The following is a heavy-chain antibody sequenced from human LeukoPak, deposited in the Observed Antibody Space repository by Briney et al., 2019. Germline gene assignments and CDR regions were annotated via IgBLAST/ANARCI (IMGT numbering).Heavy chain of an antibody. D-gene: IGHD2-2*01. V-gene: IGHV1-2*02. CDR2: INPNSGGT. CDR3: ARDWGYCSSTSCPGAYNWFDP. Sequence: ASVKVSCKASGYTFTGYYMHWVRQPPGQGLEWMGWINPNSGGTNYAQKFQGRVTMTRDTSISTAYMELSRLRSDGTAVYYCARDWGYCSSTSCPGAYNWFDPWGQGTLVTVSS. J-gene: IGHJ5*02. CDR1: GYTFTGYY.